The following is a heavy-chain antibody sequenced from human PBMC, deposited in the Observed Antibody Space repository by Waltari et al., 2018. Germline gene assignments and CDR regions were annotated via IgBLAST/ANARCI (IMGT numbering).Heavy chain of an antibody. CDR3: AGLRYSFINWLDP. CDR1: GGSISTSSYY. J-gene: IGHJ5*01. D-gene: IGHD5-18*01. Sequence: QLQLQESGPGLVKPSETLSLTCSFSGGSISTSSYYWGWVRQPPGKGLQWIGSIYYGGTAYYNSSLKSRVTMSVDTSKNQFSLELRSVTAADTAVYYCAGLRYSFINWLDPWGQGTLVTVSS. CDR2: IYYGGTA. V-gene: IGHV4-39*01.